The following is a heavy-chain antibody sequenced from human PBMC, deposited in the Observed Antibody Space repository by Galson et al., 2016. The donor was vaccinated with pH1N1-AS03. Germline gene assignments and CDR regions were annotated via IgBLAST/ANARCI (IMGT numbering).Heavy chain of an antibody. D-gene: IGHD3-3*01. CDR1: GYSISSGYY. J-gene: IGHJ4*02. V-gene: IGHV4-38-2*01. CDR2: IYHSGST. CDR3: ARVGKYFDFWSGYSDFDY. Sequence: AVSGYSISSGYYWGWIRQPPGKGLEWIGSIYHSGSTYYNPSLMSRVTISVDTSKNRFSLKVTSVTAADTAVYYCARVGKYFDFWSGYSDFDYWGQGTLVTVSS.